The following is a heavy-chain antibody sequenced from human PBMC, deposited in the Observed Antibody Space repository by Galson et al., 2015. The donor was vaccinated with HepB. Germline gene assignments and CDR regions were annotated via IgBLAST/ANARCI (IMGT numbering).Heavy chain of an antibody. Sequence: SLRLSCAASGFAFSSYTMNWVRQAPGKGLEWVSSISSSSSYIYYADSVKGRVTISRDNAKNSLYLQMNRLRAEDTAVYYCAREVASRPGWFDPWGQGTLVTVSS. J-gene: IGHJ5*02. CDR1: GFAFSSYT. V-gene: IGHV3-21*01. D-gene: IGHD6-6*01. CDR2: ISSSSSYI. CDR3: AREVASRPGWFDP.